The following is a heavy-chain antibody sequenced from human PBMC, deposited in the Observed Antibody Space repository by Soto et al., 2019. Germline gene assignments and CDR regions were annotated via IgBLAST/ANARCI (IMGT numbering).Heavy chain of an antibody. CDR1: GGSISSGGYY. D-gene: IGHD6-19*01. J-gene: IGHJ5*02. CDR3: ARVGYLRGSGWWSNWLDP. V-gene: IGHV4-31*03. Sequence: SETLSLTCTVSGGSISSGGYYWSWIRQHPGKGLEWIGYIYYSGSTYYNPSLKSRVTISVDTSKNQFSLKLSSVTAADTAVYYCARVGYLRGSGWWSNWLDPWGQGTLVTVSS. CDR2: IYYSGST.